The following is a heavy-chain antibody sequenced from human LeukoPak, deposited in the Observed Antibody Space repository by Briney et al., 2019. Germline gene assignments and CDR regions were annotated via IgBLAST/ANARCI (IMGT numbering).Heavy chain of an antibody. CDR1: GFTFSSYG. J-gene: IGHJ4*02. CDR2: IWYDGSNK. V-gene: IGHV3-33*01. CDR3: ARGIAVSYCGGDCYSFYFDY. Sequence: PGRSLRLSCAASGFTFSSYGMHWVRQAPGKGLEWVAVIWYDGSNKYYADSVKGRFTISRDNSKNTLYLQMNSLRAEDTAVYYCARGIAVSYCGGDCYSFYFDYWGQGTLVTVSS. D-gene: IGHD2-21*02.